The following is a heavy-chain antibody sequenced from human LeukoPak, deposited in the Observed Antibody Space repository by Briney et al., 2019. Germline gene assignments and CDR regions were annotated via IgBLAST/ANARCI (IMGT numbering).Heavy chain of an antibody. D-gene: IGHD3-3*01. V-gene: IGHV4-31*03. CDR1: GGSISSGGYY. CDR2: IYYRGST. CDR3: ARVLRPYDFWSGYFTPVYMDV. Sequence: SQTLSLTCTVSGGSISSGGYYWSWIRQHPGKGLEWIGYIYYRGSTYYNPSLKSRVTISVDTSKNQFSLKLSSVTAADTAVYYCARVLRPYDFWSGYFTPVYMDVWGKGTTVTVSS. J-gene: IGHJ6*03.